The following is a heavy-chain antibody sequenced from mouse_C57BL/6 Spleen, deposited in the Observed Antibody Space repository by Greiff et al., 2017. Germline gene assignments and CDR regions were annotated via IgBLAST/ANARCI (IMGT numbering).Heavy chain of an antibody. CDR2: ISSGGDYI. V-gene: IGHV5-9-1*02. D-gene: IGHD2-3*01. Sequence: EVQRVESGEGLVKPGGSLKLSCAASGFTFSSYAMSWVRQTPEKRLEWVAYISSGGDYIYYADTVKGRFTISRDNARNTLYLQMSSLKSEDTAMYYCTSDALGGYYEGFAYWGQGTLVTVSA. CDR1: GFTFSSYA. J-gene: IGHJ3*01. CDR3: TSDALGGYYEGFAY.